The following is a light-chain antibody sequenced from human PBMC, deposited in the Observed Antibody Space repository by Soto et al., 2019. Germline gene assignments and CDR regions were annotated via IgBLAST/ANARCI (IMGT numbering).Light chain of an antibody. J-gene: IGLJ1*01. CDR1: SGDVGGYDY. CDR3: SSYAGSDNPYV. V-gene: IGLV2-8*01. CDR2: EVT. Sequence: ALTQPPSSSVSPGQPVTISFTGTSGDVGGYDYVSWYQQHPGKAPKLMIYEVTKRPLGVPDRFSGSKSGNTASLTVSGLQAEDEADYYCSSYAGSDNPYVFGTGTKVTVL.